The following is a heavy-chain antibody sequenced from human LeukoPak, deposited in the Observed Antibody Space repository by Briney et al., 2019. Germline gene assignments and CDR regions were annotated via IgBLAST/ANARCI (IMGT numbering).Heavy chain of an antibody. CDR2: ISYNGGST. J-gene: IGHJ6*04. CDR3: ARRFAAQLAFVDV. Sequence: GGSLRLSCVASGFTFSSYAMHWVRQAPGKGLEYVSAISYNGGSTYYANSVKGRFTISRDNSKNTLYLQMGSLIAEDMAVYYCARRFAAQLAFVDVWGKGTTVTISS. V-gene: IGHV3-64*01. D-gene: IGHD3-3*02. CDR1: GFTFSSYA.